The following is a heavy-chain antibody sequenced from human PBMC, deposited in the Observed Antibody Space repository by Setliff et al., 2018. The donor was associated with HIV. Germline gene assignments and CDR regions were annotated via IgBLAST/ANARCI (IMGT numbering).Heavy chain of an antibody. CDR3: ARVFQSYFFDF. V-gene: IGHV3-33*08. D-gene: IGHD3-3*01. CDR2: IWYDGSEK. J-gene: IGHJ4*02. CDR1: GFTFRNYK. Sequence: GGSLRLSCAASGFTFRNYKMHWVRQAPGKGLEWVANIWYDGSEKYYADSVKGRFTISRDKSKNTLYLQMNSLRTEDTAVYYCARVFQSYFFDFWGQGTLVTVSS.